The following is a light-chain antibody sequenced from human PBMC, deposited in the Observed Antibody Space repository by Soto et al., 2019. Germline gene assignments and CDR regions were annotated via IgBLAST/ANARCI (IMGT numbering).Light chain of an antibody. CDR1: QSVSSN. CDR3: QQYNNWPRT. Sequence: ELVMTQSPATLSVSPGERATLSCRASQSVSSNLAWYQQKPAQAPRLLIYGASTRATGIPARFSGSGSGTEFTLTISSLQSEDFAVYYCQQYNNWPRTFGQGTKVGIK. V-gene: IGKV3-15*01. J-gene: IGKJ1*01. CDR2: GAS.